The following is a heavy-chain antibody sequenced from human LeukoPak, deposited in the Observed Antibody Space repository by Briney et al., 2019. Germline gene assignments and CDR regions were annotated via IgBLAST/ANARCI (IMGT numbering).Heavy chain of an antibody. V-gene: IGHV1-8*02. CDR3: AAPGYSSSSERAFDI. CDR2: MSPNSGNT. Sequence: ASVKVSCKASGYTFTSYDINWVRQATGQGLEWMGWMSPNSGNTGYAQKFQGRVTMTEDTSTDTAYMELSSLRSEDTAVYYCAAPGYSSSSERAFDIWGQGTMVTVSS. J-gene: IGHJ3*02. CDR1: GYTFTSYD. D-gene: IGHD6-6*01.